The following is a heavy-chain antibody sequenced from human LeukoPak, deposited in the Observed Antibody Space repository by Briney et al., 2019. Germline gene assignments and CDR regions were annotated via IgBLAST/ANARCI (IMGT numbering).Heavy chain of an antibody. V-gene: IGHV1-2*02. CDR1: GYTFTGYY. CDR3: AXXEGGYDPHLG. D-gene: IGHD5-12*01. J-gene: IGHJ4*02. CDR2: INPNSGGT. Sequence: ASEKVSCKASGYTFTGYYLHWVRQAPGQGLEWMGWINPNSGGTNYAQKFQGRVTMTRDTSISTAYMELSRLRSDDTAVYYCAXXEGGYDPHLGWGQGTLVTVSS.